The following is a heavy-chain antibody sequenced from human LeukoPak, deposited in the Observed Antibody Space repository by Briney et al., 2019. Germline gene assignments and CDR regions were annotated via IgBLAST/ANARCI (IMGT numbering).Heavy chain of an antibody. CDR3: ARGRGGGRSFGVVKERVYYMDV. D-gene: IGHD3-3*01. CDR1: GVSFSGYY. V-gene: IGHV4-34*01. J-gene: IGHJ6*03. CDR2: INHSGST. Sequence: SETLSLTCAVYGVSFSGYYWSWIRQPPGKGLEWIGEINHSGSTNYNPSLKSRVTISVDTSKNQFSLKLSSVTAADTAVYYCARGRGGGRSFGVVKERVYYMDVWGKGTTVTVSS.